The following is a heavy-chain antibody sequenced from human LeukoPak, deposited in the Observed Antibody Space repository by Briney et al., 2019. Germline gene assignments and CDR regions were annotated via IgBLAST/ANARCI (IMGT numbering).Heavy chain of an antibody. D-gene: IGHD6-6*01. V-gene: IGHV3-21*01. CDR2: ISSGGSYM. CDR1: GFTFSSYS. Sequence: GGSLRLSCAASGFTFSSYSMNWVRQAPGKGLEWVSSISSGGSYMYYADSVKGRFTISRDNAKNSLYLQMNSLRAEDTAVYYCATSLQVVVDYWGQGTLVTVSS. CDR3: ATSLQVVVDY. J-gene: IGHJ4*02.